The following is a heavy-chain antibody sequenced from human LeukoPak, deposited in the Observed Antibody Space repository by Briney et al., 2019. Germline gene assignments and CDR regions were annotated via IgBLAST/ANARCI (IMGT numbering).Heavy chain of an antibody. CDR2: VYYSGST. CDR1: GGSISDYY. Sequence: SETLSLTCTVSGGSISDYYWSWIRQPPGKGLEWIGYVYYSGSTSYNPSLKSRVTISVDTSKNQFSLKVSSVTAADTALYYCARGHFVFAYWGQGTLVTVSS. CDR3: ARGHFVFAY. V-gene: IGHV4-59*01. J-gene: IGHJ4*02.